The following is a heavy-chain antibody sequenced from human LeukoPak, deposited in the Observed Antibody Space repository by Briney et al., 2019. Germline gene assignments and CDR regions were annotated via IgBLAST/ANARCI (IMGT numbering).Heavy chain of an antibody. J-gene: IGHJ4*02. CDR2: ISSSSSYI. Sequence: GGSLRLSCAASGFTFLSHNMNWVRQAPGKGLEWVSSISSSSSYIYFADSVKGRFTISRDNAQNSLFLHMNSLTAEDTAVYFCARGLVGATSKNYFDYWGQGTLVTVSS. D-gene: IGHD1-26*01. CDR1: GFTFLSHN. CDR3: ARGLVGATSKNYFDY. V-gene: IGHV3-21*01.